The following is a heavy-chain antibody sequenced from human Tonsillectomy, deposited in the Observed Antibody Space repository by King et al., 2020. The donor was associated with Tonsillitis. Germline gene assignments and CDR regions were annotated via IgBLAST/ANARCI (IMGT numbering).Heavy chain of an antibody. CDR2: ISFDGSNE. Sequence: VQLVESGGGVVQPGRSLRLSCAASGFTFSSYGMHWVRQAPGKGLEWVAVISFDGSNENFADSEKGRFTISRDNSKNTLNLQMNSLRAEDTAVYYCAKDLHYYDGSAYYYGRVDYWGQGTLVTVSS. V-gene: IGHV3-30*18. D-gene: IGHD3-22*01. CDR3: AKDLHYYDGSAYYYGRVDY. J-gene: IGHJ4*02. CDR1: GFTFSSYG.